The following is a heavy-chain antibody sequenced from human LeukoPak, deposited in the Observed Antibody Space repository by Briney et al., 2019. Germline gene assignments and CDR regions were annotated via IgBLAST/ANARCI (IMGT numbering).Heavy chain of an antibody. V-gene: IGHV1-69*06. Sequence: ASVKVSCKASGGTFSSYAISWVRQAPGQGLEWIGGIIPIFGTANYAQKFQGRVTITADKSTSTAYMELSSLRSEDTAVYYCARSIYGDYGWFDPWGQGTLVTVSS. CDR3: ARSIYGDYGWFDP. CDR1: GGTFSSYA. D-gene: IGHD4-17*01. CDR2: IIPIFGTA. J-gene: IGHJ5*02.